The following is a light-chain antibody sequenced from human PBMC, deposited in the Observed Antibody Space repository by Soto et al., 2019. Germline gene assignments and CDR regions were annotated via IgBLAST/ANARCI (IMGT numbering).Light chain of an antibody. CDR1: QSVSSNY. J-gene: IGKJ5*01. V-gene: IGKV3-20*01. CDR2: EAS. Sequence: DIVLTQSPGTLSLSPGERATLSCRASQSVSSNYLAWYQQRPGQAPRLLIYEASSRATGIPNRFSGNGSGTDFTLTISRLAPEDCALYYCQQYGASPNTFGQGTRLEIK. CDR3: QQYGASPNT.